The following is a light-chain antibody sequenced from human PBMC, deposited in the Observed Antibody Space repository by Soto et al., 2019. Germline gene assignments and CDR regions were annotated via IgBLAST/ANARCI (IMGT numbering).Light chain of an antibody. V-gene: IGKV3-20*01. CDR1: HSVSSNY. Sequence: EIVLTQSPGTLSLSPGERATLSCRSSHSVSSNYLAWYQQKPGQAPRLLIYDVSSRATGIPDRFSGSGSGTDFTLTISRLEPGDFAVYYCQQYGISPTFGRGTKVEIK. J-gene: IGKJ1*01. CDR3: QQYGISPT. CDR2: DVS.